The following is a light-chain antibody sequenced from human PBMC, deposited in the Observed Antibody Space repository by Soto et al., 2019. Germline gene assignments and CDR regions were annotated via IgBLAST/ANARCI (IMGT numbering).Light chain of an antibody. V-gene: IGKV3-20*01. CDR3: QQYGSPRT. CDR2: GAS. Sequence: IVLTQSPGTVSMSPGERATLSCRASQSVSSSYLAWYQQKPGQAPRLLIYGASSRATGIPDRFSGSGSGTDFTLTISRLEPEDFAVYYCQQYGSPRTFGQRTKVDIK. CDR1: QSVSSSY. J-gene: IGKJ1*01.